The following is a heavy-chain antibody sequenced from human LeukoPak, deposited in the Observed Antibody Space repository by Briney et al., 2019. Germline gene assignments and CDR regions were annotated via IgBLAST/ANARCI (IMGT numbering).Heavy chain of an antibody. CDR2: IIPIFGIA. D-gene: IGHD3-16*01. CDR1: GGTFSSYA. Sequence: SVKVSCKASGGTFSSYAISWVRQAPAQGLEWMGRIIPIFGIANYAQKFQGRVTITADKSTSTAYMELSSLRSEDTAVYYCWRGAEGGFDYWAREPWSPSPQ. J-gene: IGHJ4*02. V-gene: IGHV1-69*04. CDR3: WRGAEGGFDY.